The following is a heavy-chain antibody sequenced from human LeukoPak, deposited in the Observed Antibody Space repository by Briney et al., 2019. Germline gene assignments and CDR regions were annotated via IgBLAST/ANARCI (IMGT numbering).Heavy chain of an antibody. Sequence: GGSLRLSCAASGFTVSSYYMSWVRQAPGKGLEWVSIIYSGGSTYYADSVKGRFTISRDNSKNTLYLQMNSLRAEDTAVYYCAKDRTTIAAAGTDFDYWGQGTLVTVSS. V-gene: IGHV3-53*01. J-gene: IGHJ4*02. CDR3: AKDRTTIAAAGTDFDY. CDR1: GFTVSSYY. D-gene: IGHD6-13*01. CDR2: IYSGGST.